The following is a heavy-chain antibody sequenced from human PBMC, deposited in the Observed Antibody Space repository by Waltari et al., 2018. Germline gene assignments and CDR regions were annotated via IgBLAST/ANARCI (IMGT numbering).Heavy chain of an antibody. CDR3: AREYCSSTSCYDPQPYYYYGMDV. CDR2: INQNSGGT. V-gene: IGHV1-2*02. Sequence: QVQLVQSGAEVKNPGASGKVSCKASGYTFTGHYMHWVRQAPVQGLGWKGWINQNSGGTNYAQKFQGRVPMTRDTSISTAYMELSRLRSDDTAVYYCAREYCSSTSCYDPQPYYYYGMDVWGQGTTVTVSS. J-gene: IGHJ6*02. D-gene: IGHD2-2*01. CDR1: GYTFTGHY.